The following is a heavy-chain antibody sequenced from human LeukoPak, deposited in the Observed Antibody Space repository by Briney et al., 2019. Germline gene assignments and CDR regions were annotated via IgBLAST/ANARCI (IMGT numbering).Heavy chain of an antibody. CDR1: GFTFSSYA. CDR3: AKDVYDTSGYYGLMRDH. CDR2: ISRSGDST. V-gene: IGHV3-23*01. D-gene: IGHD3-22*01. Sequence: PGGSLRLSCTASGFTFSSYAMSWVRQTPGKGLEWVASISRSGDSTNYADSVKGRFTISRDNSKNTLSLQMTSLRAEDTAIYYCAKDVYDTSGYYGLMRDHWGRGTLVTVSS. J-gene: IGHJ4*02.